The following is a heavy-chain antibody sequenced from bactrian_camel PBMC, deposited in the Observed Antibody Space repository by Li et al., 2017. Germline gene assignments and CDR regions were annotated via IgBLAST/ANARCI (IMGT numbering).Heavy chain of an antibody. J-gene: IGHJ6*01. V-gene: IGHV3S40*01. Sequence: DVQLVESGGGLVRPGGSLRLSCAASGFTFSSYDMTWVRQAPGKGLEWVSAIKSDGGSTYYADSVKGRFTIYRDNAKNTLYLQLNSLKAEDTAMYYCTKSGGVWADFEFWGQGTQVTVS. D-gene: IGHD2*01. CDR3: TKSGGVWADFEF. CDR2: IKSDGGST. CDR1: GFTFSSYD.